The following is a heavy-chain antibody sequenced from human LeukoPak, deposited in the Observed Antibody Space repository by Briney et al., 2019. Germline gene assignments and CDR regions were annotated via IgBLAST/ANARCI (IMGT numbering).Heavy chain of an antibody. CDR1: GDSVSSNSAT. V-gene: IGHV6-1*01. Sequence: SQTLSLTCAISGDSVSSNSATWNWIRQSPSRGLEWLGRTYYRSKWYNDYAVSVKSRITINPDTYKNQFSLQLNSVTPEDTAVYYCARDGCSSTSCPGGFDYWGQGTLVTVSS. J-gene: IGHJ4*02. CDR2: TYYRSKWYN. D-gene: IGHD2-2*01. CDR3: ARDGCSSTSCPGGFDY.